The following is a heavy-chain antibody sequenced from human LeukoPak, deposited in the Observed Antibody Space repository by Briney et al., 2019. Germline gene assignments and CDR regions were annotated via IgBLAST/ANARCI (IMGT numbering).Heavy chain of an antibody. V-gene: IGHV1-2*02. CDR3: ARDGGDGYNFYY. D-gene: IGHD5-24*01. Sequence: ASVTVSCKASGYIFSGYYMLWLRQAPGQGLEWMGWINPNGGVTNYAQKFQGRVTMTRDTSISTAYMELSRLSSDDTAVNYCARDGGDGYNFYYWGQGTLVTVSS. J-gene: IGHJ4*02. CDR2: INPNGGVT. CDR1: GYIFSGYY.